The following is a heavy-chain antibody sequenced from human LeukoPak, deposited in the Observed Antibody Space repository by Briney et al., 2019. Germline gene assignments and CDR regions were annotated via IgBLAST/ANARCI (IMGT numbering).Heavy chain of an antibody. D-gene: IGHD3-3*02. Sequence: GGSLRLSCAASGFTFDDYGMSWVRQAPGKGLEWVSGINWNGGSTGYADSVKGRFTISRDNRKNSLHLQMNSLRTEDTALYFCAKGHFWSGYYKFDYWGQGALVTVSS. V-gene: IGHV3-20*04. CDR2: INWNGGST. CDR3: AKGHFWSGYYKFDY. CDR1: GFTFDDYG. J-gene: IGHJ4*02.